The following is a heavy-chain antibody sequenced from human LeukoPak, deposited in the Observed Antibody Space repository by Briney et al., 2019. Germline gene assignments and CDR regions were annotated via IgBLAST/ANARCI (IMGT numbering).Heavy chain of an antibody. Sequence: SETLSLTCTVSGGSISSSSYYWGWIRQPPGKGLEWIGSIYYSGSTYYNPSLKSRVTISVDTSKNQFSLKLSSVTAADTAVYYCAREVGIAWWSGKHMDVWGKGTTVTVSS. CDR3: AREVGIAWWSGKHMDV. V-gene: IGHV4-39*07. CDR1: GGSISSSSYY. CDR2: IYYSGST. J-gene: IGHJ6*03. D-gene: IGHD3-3*01.